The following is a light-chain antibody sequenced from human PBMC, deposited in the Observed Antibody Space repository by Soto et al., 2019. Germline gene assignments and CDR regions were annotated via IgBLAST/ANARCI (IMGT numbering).Light chain of an antibody. CDR1: QSVNSGY. V-gene: IGKV3-20*01. CDR2: GAS. CDR3: QHYGRSRT. Sequence: EIVLTQSPGTLSLSPGQRVTLSCRASQSVNSGYLAWYQQKPGQAPRLLIYGASSRATGIPDRFSGSGSGTDFTLTISRLEPEDFAVYYCQHYGRSRTFGQGTKVEIK. J-gene: IGKJ1*01.